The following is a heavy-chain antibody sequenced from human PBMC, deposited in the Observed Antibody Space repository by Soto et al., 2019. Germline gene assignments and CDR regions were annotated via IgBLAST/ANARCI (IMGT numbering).Heavy chain of an antibody. V-gene: IGHV1-46*01. J-gene: IGHJ6*02. Sequence: QVQLVQSGAEVKKPGASVKVSCKASGYTFTSYYMHWVRQAPGQGLEWMGIINPSGGSTSYAQKFQGRVTMTRDTSASTVYMELRSLRAEDTAVYYCARDRGGYYYGMDVWGQGTTVTVSS. CDR3: ARDRGGYYYGMDV. CDR2: INPSGGST. D-gene: IGHD3-10*01. CDR1: GYTFTSYY.